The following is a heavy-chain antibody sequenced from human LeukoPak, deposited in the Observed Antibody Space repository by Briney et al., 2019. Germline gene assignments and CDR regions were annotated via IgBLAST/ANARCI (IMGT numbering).Heavy chain of an antibody. Sequence: SETLSLTCTVSGGSISSYYWSWIRQPPGKGLEWIGYIYYSGSTNYNPSLKSRVTISVDTSKNQFSLKPSSVTAADTAVYYCARVLSGIAAAGTFYYYYYYMDVWGKGTTVTVSS. V-gene: IGHV4-59*01. CDR3: ARVLSGIAAAGTFYYYYYYMDV. CDR1: GGSISSYY. D-gene: IGHD6-13*01. J-gene: IGHJ6*03. CDR2: IYYSGST.